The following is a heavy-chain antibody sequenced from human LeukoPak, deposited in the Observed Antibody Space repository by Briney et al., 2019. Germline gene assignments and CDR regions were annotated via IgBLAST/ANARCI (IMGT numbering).Heavy chain of an antibody. V-gene: IGHV3-23*01. CDR2: ISSGGDYT. J-gene: IGHJ2*01. D-gene: IGHD3-10*01. CDR1: GGSIRSSYYY. Sequence: ETLSLTCTVSGGSIRSSYYYWGWIRQPPGKGLEWVSSISSGGDYTYYADSVKDRFTISRDNSKNTLYLQMNSLRAEDTAVYYCAKIGVIGLWYFDLWGRGTLATVSS. CDR3: AKIGVIGLWYFDL.